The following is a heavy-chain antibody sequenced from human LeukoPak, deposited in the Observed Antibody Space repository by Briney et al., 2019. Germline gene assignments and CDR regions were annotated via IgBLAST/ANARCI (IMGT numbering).Heavy chain of an antibody. Sequence: GGSQRLSCAASGFTFSSYEMNWVRQAPGKGLEWVSYISSSGSTIYYADSVKGRFTISRDNAKNSLYLQMNSLRAEDTAVYYCARESIAVAGAPFDYWGQGTLVTVSS. J-gene: IGHJ4*02. V-gene: IGHV3-48*03. CDR2: ISSSGSTI. CDR1: GFTFSSYE. CDR3: ARESIAVAGAPFDY. D-gene: IGHD6-19*01.